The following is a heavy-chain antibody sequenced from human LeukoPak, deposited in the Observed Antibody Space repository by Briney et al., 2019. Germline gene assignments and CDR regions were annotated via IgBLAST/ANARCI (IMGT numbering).Heavy chain of an antibody. CDR1: GGTFSSYA. J-gene: IGHJ4*02. V-gene: IGHV1-69*04. CDR2: IIPIFGIA. D-gene: IGHD4-23*01. CDR3: ARDTAPDYGGNSGPYFDC. Sequence: GASVKVSCKASGGTFSSYAISWVRQAPGQGLEWMGRIIPIFGIANYAQKFQGRVTITADKSTSTAYMELSSLRSEDTAVYYCARDTAPDYGGNSGPYFDCWGQGTLVTVSS.